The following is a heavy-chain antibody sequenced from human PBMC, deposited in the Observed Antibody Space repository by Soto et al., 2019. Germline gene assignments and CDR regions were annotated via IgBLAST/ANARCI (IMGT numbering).Heavy chain of an antibody. CDR3: ARVVVVIPPGYYYAMDV. V-gene: IGHV3-48*02. CDR2: ISSSSDTI. CDR1: GFTVSSYS. Sequence: GGSLRLSCAASGFTVSSYSMNWVRKATGKGLEWVSYISSSSDTIYYPDSVKGRFTISRDNGKNSLFLQMNSLRDEDTAVYYCARVVVVIPPGYYYAMDVWGQGTTVTVSS. D-gene: IGHD3-22*01. J-gene: IGHJ6*02.